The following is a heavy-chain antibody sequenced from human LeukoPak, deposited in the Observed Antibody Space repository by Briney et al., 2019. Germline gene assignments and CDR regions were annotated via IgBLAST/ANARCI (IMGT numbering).Heavy chain of an antibody. V-gene: IGHV3-23*01. CDR3: AKGRDSSGYFDY. D-gene: IGHD3-22*01. CDR1: GFTFSSYG. J-gene: IGHJ4*02. CDR2: IRGSGGST. Sequence: SGGTLRLSCAASGFTFSSYGMSWVRQAPGKGLEWVSAIRGSGGSTYYADSVKGRFTISRDNSKNTLYLQMNSLRAEDTAVYYCAKGRDSSGYFDYWGQGTLVTVSS.